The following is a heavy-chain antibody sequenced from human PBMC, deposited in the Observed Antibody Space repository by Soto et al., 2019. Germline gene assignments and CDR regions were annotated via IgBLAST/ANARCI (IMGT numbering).Heavy chain of an antibody. D-gene: IGHD2-15*01. V-gene: IGHV4-34*01. CDR1: GGSFSGYY. J-gene: IGHJ5*02. Sequence: SETLSLTCAVYGGSFSGYYWSWIRQPPGKGLEWIGEINHSGSTNYNPSLKSRVTISVDTSKNQFSLKLSSVTAADTAVYYCVRGRDAVVAAANNWFDPWGQGTLVTVSS. CDR2: INHSGST. CDR3: VRGRDAVVAAANNWFDP.